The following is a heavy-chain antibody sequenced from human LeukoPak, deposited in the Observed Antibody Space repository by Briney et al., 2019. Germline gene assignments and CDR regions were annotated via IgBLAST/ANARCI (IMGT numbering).Heavy chain of an antibody. CDR3: ARNFDS. CDR2: ITSSSSTI. J-gene: IGHJ4*02. D-gene: IGHD2/OR15-2a*01. V-gene: IGHV3-48*01. Sequence: GGSLRLSCAASGFTFTSYTMNWVRQAPGKGLEWVSYITSSSSTIYYADSVKGRFTMSRDNAENSLYLQMNSLRAEDAAVYYCARNFDSWGQGTLVTVSS. CDR1: GFTFTSYT.